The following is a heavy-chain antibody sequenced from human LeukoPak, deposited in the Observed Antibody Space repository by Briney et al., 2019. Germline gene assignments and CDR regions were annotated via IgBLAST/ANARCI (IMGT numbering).Heavy chain of an antibody. CDR1: GYTFSSYY. J-gene: IGHJ4*02. CDR2: IIPSDGFT. V-gene: IGHV1-46*01. CDR3: ARDGQEHYYDSSGYYY. D-gene: IGHD3-22*01. Sequence: ASVKVSCKASGYTFSSYYVHWVRQAPGQGLEWMGMIIPSDGFTSYAQKFQGRVTMTRDMSTSTAYMELSSLRSEDTAVYYCARDGQEHYYDSSGYYYWGQGTLVTVSS.